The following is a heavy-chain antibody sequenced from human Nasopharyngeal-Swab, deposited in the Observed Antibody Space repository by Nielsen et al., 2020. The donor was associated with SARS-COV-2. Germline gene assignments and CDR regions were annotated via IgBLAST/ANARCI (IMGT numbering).Heavy chain of an antibody. V-gene: IGHV3-21*01. CDR1: GFTFSSYS. D-gene: IGHD2-2*01. CDR3: AREGYCSSTSCFWFDY. J-gene: IGHJ4*02. Sequence: GGSLRLSFEAFGFTFSSYSMNWVRQVQGKGLEWVSSISSSSSYIYYADSVKGRFTISRDNSKNTLYLQMNSLRAEDTAVYYCAREGYCSSTSCFWFDYWGQGTLVTVSS. CDR2: ISSSSSYI.